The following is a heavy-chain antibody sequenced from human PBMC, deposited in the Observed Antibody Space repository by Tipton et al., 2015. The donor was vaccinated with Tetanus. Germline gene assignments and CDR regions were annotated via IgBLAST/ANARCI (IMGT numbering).Heavy chain of an antibody. D-gene: IGHD3-9*01. J-gene: IGHJ4*02. CDR2: ISGSSNYI. Sequence: SLRLSCEASGFTFSDYYMSWIRQAPGKGLEWVSSISGSSNYINYADSVKGRFTISRANARNSLYLQMNSLRGDDTGVYFCARVHTPGLLGRYPLDYWGQGTLVTVSS. CDR3: ARVHTPGLLGRYPLDY. V-gene: IGHV3-11*06. CDR1: GFTFSDYY.